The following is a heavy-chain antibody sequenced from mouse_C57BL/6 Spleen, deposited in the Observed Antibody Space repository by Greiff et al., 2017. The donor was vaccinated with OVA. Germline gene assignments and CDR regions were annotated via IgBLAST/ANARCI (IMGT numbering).Heavy chain of an antibody. J-gene: IGHJ3*01. CDR2: ISYDGSN. CDR3: ARDEGYPAWFAY. V-gene: IGHV3-6*01. D-gene: IGHD2-3*01. CDR1: GYSITSGYF. Sequence: EVKLVESGPGLVKPSQSLSLTCSVTGYSITSGYFWNWIRQFPGNKLEWMGYISYDGSNNYNPSLKNRISITRDTSKNQFFLKLNSVTTEDTATCNCARDEGYPAWFAYWGKGTLVTVSA.